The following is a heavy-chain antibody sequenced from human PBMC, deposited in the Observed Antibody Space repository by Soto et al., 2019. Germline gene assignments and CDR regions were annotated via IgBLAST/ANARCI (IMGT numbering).Heavy chain of an antibody. V-gene: IGHV1-24*01. CDR1: GYTLTELS. Sequence: ASLKVSCKVSGYTLTELSMHWVRQAPGKGLEWMGGFDPEDGETIYAQKFQGRVTMTEGTSTDTAYMELSSLRSEDTAVYYCATITPLRYYYYGMDVWGKGAAVTVSS. J-gene: IGHJ6*04. CDR3: ATITPLRYYYYGMDV. D-gene: IGHD3-10*01. CDR2: FDPEDGET.